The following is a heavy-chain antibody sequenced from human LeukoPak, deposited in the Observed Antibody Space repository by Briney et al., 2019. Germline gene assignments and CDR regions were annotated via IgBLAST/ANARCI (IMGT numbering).Heavy chain of an antibody. CDR1: GFTFSRHW. CDR3: ARVYYDYIWGSYRPNFFDP. J-gene: IGHJ5*02. CDR2: IKEDGSEK. Sequence: GGSLRLSCAASGFTFSRHWMSWVRQAPGKALEWVANIKEDGSEKHYVDSVKGRFIISRDNAKNSLYLQMNSLRAEDTAVYYCARVYYDYIWGSYRPNFFDPWGQGTLVTVSS. V-gene: IGHV3-7*01. D-gene: IGHD3-16*02.